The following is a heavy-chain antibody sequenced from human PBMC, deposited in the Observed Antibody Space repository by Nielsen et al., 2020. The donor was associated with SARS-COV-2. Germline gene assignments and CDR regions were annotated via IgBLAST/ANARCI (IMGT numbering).Heavy chain of an antibody. J-gene: IGHJ4*02. CDR3: ARGLTQWLLDY. CDR2: INAGNGNT. V-gene: IGHV1-3*01. D-gene: IGHD3-22*01. CDR1: GYTFTSYA. Sequence: ASVKISCKASGYTFTSYAMHWVRQAPGQRLEWMGWINAGNGNTTYSHKFQGRVTITRYTSASTAYMELSSLRSEDTAVYYCARGLTQWLLDYWGQGTLVTVSS.